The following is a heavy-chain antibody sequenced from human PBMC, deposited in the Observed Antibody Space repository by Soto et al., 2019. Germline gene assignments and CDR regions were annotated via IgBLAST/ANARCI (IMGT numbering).Heavy chain of an antibody. CDR1: GGSINSSSYF. V-gene: IGHV4-39*01. J-gene: IGHJ5*02. CDR3: ARHYSSGSRNWFDP. Sequence: SETLSLTCSVSGGSINSSSYFWGWVRQPPGKGLECIGSIYYSGSTYYNPSLRSRVTISVDTSKNQFSLKLSSVTAADTAVFYCARHYSSGSRNWFDPWGQGTLVTVSS. D-gene: IGHD6-19*01. CDR2: IYYSGST.